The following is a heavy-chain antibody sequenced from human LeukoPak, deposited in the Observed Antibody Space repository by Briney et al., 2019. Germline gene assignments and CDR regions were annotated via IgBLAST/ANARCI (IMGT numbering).Heavy chain of an antibody. Sequence: GASVKVSCKASGGTFSSYAISWVRQAPGQGLEWMGGIIPIFGTANYAQKFQGRVTITADQSTSTAYMALSSLRSEDTAVYYCAREYYYDSSGYYDYWGQGTLVTVSS. CDR1: GGTFSSYA. CDR2: IIPIFGTA. V-gene: IGHV1-69*01. D-gene: IGHD3-22*01. J-gene: IGHJ4*02. CDR3: AREYYYDSSGYYDY.